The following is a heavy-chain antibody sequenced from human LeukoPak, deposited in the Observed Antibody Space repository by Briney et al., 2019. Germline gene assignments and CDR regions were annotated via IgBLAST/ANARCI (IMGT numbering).Heavy chain of an antibody. CDR3: ARDWGYYAFDI. CDR2: IIPIFGTA. J-gene: IGHJ3*02. V-gene: IGHV1-69*05. Sequence: ASVKVSCKASGGTFSSYAISWVRQAPGQGLEWMGGIIPIFGTANYAQKFQGRVTITTDESTSTAYMELSSLRAEDTAVYYCARDWGYYAFDIWGQGTMVTVSS. CDR1: GGTFSSYA. D-gene: IGHD2-15*01.